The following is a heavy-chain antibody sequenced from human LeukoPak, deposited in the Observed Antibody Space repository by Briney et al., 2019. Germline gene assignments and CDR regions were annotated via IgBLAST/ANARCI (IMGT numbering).Heavy chain of an antibody. CDR2: IYYTGNT. V-gene: IGHV4-59*05. J-gene: IGHJ4*02. CDR3: ARFSGTTRYYFDY. Sequence: SETLSLTCTVSGDSISTNYWNWIRQPPGKGLEWIGSIYYTGNTYYNASLKSRVTISIDTSKNQISLRLTSVTAADTAVYYCARFSGTTRYYFDYWGQGTLVTVSS. D-gene: IGHD1-26*01. CDR1: GDSISTNY.